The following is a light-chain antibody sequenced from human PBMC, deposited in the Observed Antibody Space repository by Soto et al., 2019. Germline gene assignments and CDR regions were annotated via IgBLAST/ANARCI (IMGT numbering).Light chain of an antibody. CDR3: QQYNSYSRT. CDR1: QGISNW. J-gene: IGKJ1*01. CDR2: AAS. Sequence: DIQMTQSPSSLSASVGDRVIITCRASQGISNWLAWYQQKPGKAPKLLIYAASSLQSGVPSRFSGSGSGTEFTLTISSLQPDDFATYYCQQYNSYSRTFGQGTKVDIK. V-gene: IGKV1-5*01.